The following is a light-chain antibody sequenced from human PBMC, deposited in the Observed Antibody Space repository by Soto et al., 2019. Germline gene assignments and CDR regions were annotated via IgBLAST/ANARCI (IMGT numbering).Light chain of an antibody. Sequence: DIQMTQSPSSLSASVGDRVAITCRASQNIRNYLNWYQQKPGKAPKVLIYGAASLQSGVPSRFSGSGSGTNFTLTNNSLQPEDYANYYCQQSYNIQALTFGGGTKVDIK. CDR3: QQSYNIQALT. J-gene: IGKJ4*01. CDR1: QNIRNY. CDR2: GAA. V-gene: IGKV1-39*01.